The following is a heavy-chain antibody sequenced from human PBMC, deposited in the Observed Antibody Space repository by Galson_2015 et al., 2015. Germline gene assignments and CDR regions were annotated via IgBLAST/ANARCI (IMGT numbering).Heavy chain of an antibody. D-gene: IGHD3-22*01. V-gene: IGHV4-34*01. CDR2: TNHSGST. CDR3: ARVSPPYDSSGYYPRWFDP. J-gene: IGHJ5*02. Sequence: GLEWIGETNHSGSTNYNPSLKSRVTISVDTSKNQFSLKLSSVTAADTAVYYCARVSPPYDSSGYYPRWFDPWGQGTLVTVSS.